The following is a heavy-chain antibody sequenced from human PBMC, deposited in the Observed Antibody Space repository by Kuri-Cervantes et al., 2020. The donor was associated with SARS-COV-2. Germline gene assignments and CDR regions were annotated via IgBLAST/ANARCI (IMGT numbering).Heavy chain of an antibody. Sequence: ASVKVSCKASGYTFTGYYTHWVRQAPGQGLEWMGWINPNSGGTNYAQKFQGRVTMTRDTSISTAYMELSRLRSDDTAVYYCARVGPLRYSSSWEHDYWGQGTLVTVSS. J-gene: IGHJ4*02. CDR1: GYTFTGYY. V-gene: IGHV1-2*02. CDR3: ARVGPLRYSSSWEHDY. CDR2: INPNSGGT. D-gene: IGHD6-13*01.